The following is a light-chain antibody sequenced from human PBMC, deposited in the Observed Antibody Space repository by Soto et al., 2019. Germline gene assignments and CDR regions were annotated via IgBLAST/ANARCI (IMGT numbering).Light chain of an antibody. V-gene: IGLV2-8*01. CDR3: CSYAGGNNLV. Sequence: QSALTQPPSASGSPGQSVTISCTGTNSDVGGYDYVSWYQQHPGKAPKLVISEVSERPSGVPDRFSGSKSGNTASLTVSGLQAEDEADYYCCSYAGGNNLVFGGGTKLTVL. CDR2: EVS. CDR1: NSDVGGYDY. J-gene: IGLJ2*01.